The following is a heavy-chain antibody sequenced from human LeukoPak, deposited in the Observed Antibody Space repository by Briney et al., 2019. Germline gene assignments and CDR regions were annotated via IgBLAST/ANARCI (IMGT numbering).Heavy chain of an antibody. CDR2: IYPGDSDT. CDR3: ARRVLDYFEH. D-gene: IGHD4/OR15-4a*01. V-gene: IGHV5-51*01. CDR1: GYSFSSYW. Sequence: GESLKISCKGSGYSFSSYWIGWVRQMPGKGLEWMGIIYPGDSDTRYSPSFQGQVTISVDKSISTAYVQWSSLKASDIAMYYCARRVLDYFEHWGQGTLVTVSS. J-gene: IGHJ4*02.